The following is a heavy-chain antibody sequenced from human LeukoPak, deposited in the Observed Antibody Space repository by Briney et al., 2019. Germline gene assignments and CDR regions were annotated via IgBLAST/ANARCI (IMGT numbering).Heavy chain of an antibody. V-gene: IGHV3-11*01. CDR3: VKDRPNYYGSNGHYYRQNGDY. D-gene: IGHD3-22*01. CDR1: GFTFNDYY. J-gene: IGHJ4*02. CDR2: ISRSGTPI. Sequence: GGSLRLSCAASGFTFNDYYMNWIRQAPGKGLEWVSYISRSGTPIYYADSVKGRFTISRDNSRDTLSLQMNSLRAGDMAIYYCVKDRPNYYGSNGHYYRQNGDYWGQGTLVAVSS.